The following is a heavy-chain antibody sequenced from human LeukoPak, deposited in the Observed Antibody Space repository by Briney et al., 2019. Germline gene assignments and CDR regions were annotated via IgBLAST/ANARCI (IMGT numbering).Heavy chain of an antibody. V-gene: IGHV4-31*03. Sequence: SETLSLTCTVSGGSISSGGYCWSWIRQHPGKGLEWIGYIYYSGSTYYNPSLKSRVTISVDTSKNQFSLKLSSVTAADTAVYYCASRYYGSGSYYSEYVDYWGQGTLVTVSS. D-gene: IGHD3-10*01. CDR3: ASRYYGSGSYYSEYVDY. CDR2: IYYSGST. J-gene: IGHJ4*02. CDR1: GGSISSGGYC.